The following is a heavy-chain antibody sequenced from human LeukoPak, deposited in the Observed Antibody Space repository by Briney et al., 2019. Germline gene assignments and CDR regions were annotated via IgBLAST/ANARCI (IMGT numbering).Heavy chain of an antibody. CDR1: GFTLSRYS. J-gene: IGHJ5*01. CDR2: IESGSDI. CDR3: AREGHEYGDSRVFMGQPGNPGDS. D-gene: IGHD4-17*01. V-gene: IGHV3-21*01. Sequence: RGSLCLSCTVSGFTLSRYSMNWVRQAPGKGLEWVALIESGSDIYYADSVKGRFTISRDNAKNSLYLQMDSLRAEDTAVYYCAREGHEYGDSRVFMGQPGNPGDS.